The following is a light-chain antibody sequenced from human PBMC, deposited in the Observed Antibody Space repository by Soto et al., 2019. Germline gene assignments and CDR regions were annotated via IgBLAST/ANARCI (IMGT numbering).Light chain of an antibody. CDR3: QQYHNWPPQYT. CDR1: QSVASN. J-gene: IGKJ2*01. V-gene: IGKV3-15*01. CDR2: GAS. Sequence: EIVMTQSPASLSVSPGDGATLSCRASQSVASNVAWYQKKPGQGPRLLIHGASTRAAGVPARFSGSGSATDFTLTISSLQSEDFAVYYCQQYHNWPPQYTFGQGTKLQI.